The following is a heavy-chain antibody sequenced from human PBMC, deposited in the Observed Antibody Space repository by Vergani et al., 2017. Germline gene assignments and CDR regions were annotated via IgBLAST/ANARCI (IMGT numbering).Heavy chain of an antibody. CDR3: AREITSARGMDV. D-gene: IGHD1-1*01. CDR2: IYSGGST. V-gene: IGHV3-66*02. Sequence: PGGSLRLSCVVSGFDFSSYIMNWVRQAPGKGLEWVSIIYSGGSTYYADSVKGRFTISRDNSKNTLYLQMNSLRAEDTAVYYCAREITSARGMDVWGQGTTVTVSS. J-gene: IGHJ6*02. CDR1: GFDFSSYI.